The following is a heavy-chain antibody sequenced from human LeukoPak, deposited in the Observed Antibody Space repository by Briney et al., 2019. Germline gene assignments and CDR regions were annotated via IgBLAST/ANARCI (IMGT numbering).Heavy chain of an antibody. V-gene: IGHV3-21*01. CDR1: GFTFSSYS. CDR2: ISSSSSYI. J-gene: IGHJ4*02. D-gene: IGHD2-21*01. Sequence: GGSLRLSCAASGFTFSSYSMNWGRRAPGQGLEWVSSISSSSSYIYYADSVKGRFTISRDNAKNSLYLQMNSLRAEDTAVYYCAREHIVVSFDYWGQGTLVTVSS. CDR3: AREHIVVSFDY.